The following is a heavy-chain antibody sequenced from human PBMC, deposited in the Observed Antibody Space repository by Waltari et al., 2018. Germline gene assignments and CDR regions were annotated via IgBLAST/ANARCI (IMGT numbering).Heavy chain of an antibody. Sequence: QVQLQESGPGLVKPSETLSLTCAVSGYSISSGYYWGWIRQPPGKGLEWIGSIYHSGSTSYTPSLKSRVTISVDTSKNQFSLKLSSVTAADTAVYYCARVACSSTSCYTGGQAFDIWGQGTMVTVSS. CDR2: IYHSGST. CDR3: ARVACSSTSCYTGGQAFDI. J-gene: IGHJ3*02. D-gene: IGHD2-2*02. CDR1: GYSISSGYY. V-gene: IGHV4-38-2*01.